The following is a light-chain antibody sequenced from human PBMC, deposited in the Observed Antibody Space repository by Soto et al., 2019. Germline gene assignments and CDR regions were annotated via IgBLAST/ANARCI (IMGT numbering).Light chain of an antibody. CDR1: QDIKNE. V-gene: IGKV1-6*01. Sequence: AVQMTQSPSSLSASVGDRVTITCRASQDIKNELGWYQQKPGKAPDLLIYAASTSQRGVPSRFSGSGYGTDFTLTISSLQPEDFATYYCLQDGNWPLTFGGGTKVEIK. J-gene: IGKJ4*01. CDR3: LQDGNWPLT. CDR2: AAS.